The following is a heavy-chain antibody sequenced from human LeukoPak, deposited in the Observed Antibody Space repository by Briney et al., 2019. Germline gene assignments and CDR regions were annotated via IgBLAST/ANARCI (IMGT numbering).Heavy chain of an antibody. D-gene: IGHD3-22*01. CDR3: ARIRANYNDSSRSFDY. J-gene: IGHJ4*02. CDR1: GFTFSSYS. CDR2: ISSSSSYI. V-gene: IGHV3-21*01. Sequence: GGALRLSCAASGFTFSSYSMNWVRQAPGEGLEWGSSISSSSSYIYYADSVKGRFTISRDNAKNSLYLQMNSLRAEDTAVYYCARIRANYNDSSRSFDYWGQGTLVTVSS.